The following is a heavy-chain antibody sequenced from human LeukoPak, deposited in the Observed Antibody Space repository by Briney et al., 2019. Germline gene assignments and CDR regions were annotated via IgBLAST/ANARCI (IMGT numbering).Heavy chain of an antibody. CDR2: MNPNSGNT. D-gene: IGHD5-18*01. V-gene: IGHV1-8*03. CDR1: GYTFTGYY. J-gene: IGHJ4*02. Sequence: ASVKVSCKASGYTFTGYYMHWVRQAPGQGLEWMGWMNPNSGNTGYVRKFQGRVTLTRDTSISTAYMELSSLRSEDTAVYYCATGGDTAMVHYFDYWGQGTLVTVSS. CDR3: ATGGDTAMVHYFDY.